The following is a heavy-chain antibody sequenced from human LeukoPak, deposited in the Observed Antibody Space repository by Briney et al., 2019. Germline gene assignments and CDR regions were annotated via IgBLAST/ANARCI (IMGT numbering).Heavy chain of an antibody. Sequence: SGGSLRLSCAASGFTFSSSAMSWVRQAPGKGLEWASAISNNGGYTYYADSVQGRFTISRDNSKNTLYLQMNSLRAEDTAVYYCAKDTLDIVLMVYDIFDYWGQGTLVTVSS. CDR1: GFTFSSSA. CDR3: AKDTLDIVLMVYDIFDY. V-gene: IGHV3-23*01. D-gene: IGHD2-8*01. CDR2: ISNNGGYT. J-gene: IGHJ4*02.